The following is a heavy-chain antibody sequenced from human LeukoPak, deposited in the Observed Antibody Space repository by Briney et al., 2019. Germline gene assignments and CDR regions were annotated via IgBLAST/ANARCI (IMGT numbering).Heavy chain of an antibody. Sequence: GASVKVSCKASAYTXTGYYIFGVRQAPGQGLEWMAWINPNSGGTNSALKFQGRVTMTRDTSISTAFMELSRLRSDDTAVYYCARSYCSGGSCSLGAFDYWGQGTLVTVSS. J-gene: IGHJ4*02. D-gene: IGHD2-15*01. CDR2: INPNSGGT. CDR1: AYTXTGYY. CDR3: ARSYCSGGSCSLGAFDY. V-gene: IGHV1-2*02.